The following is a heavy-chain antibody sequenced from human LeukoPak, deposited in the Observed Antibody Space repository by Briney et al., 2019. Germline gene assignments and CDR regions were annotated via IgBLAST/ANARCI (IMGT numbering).Heavy chain of an antibody. CDR1: GFTFSSYA. D-gene: IGHD5-24*01. V-gene: IGHV3-23*01. J-gene: IGHJ4*02. CDR3: AKSGGWLQFLHFDY. Sequence: GGSLRLSCAASGFTFSSYAMTWVRQAPGKGLEWVSGISASGGSPYYADSVKGRFTISRDNSKNTLYLQMNSLRAEDTAVYYCAKSGGWLQFLHFDYWGQGTLVTVSS. CDR2: ISASGGSP.